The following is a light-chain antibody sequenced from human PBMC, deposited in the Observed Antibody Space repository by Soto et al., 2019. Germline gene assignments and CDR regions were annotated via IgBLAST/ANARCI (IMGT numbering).Light chain of an antibody. J-gene: IGKJ1*01. CDR3: PQYNTWLWT. CDR1: QSVNAN. V-gene: IGKV3-15*01. Sequence: EVVMTQSPATLSVSPGERATLSCRASQSVNANLAWYQQKPGQAPRLLLHGASNRATGIPARFSGSGFGTEFILTISSLQFEDFVVYYCPQYNTWLWTFGQGTKVEI. CDR2: GAS.